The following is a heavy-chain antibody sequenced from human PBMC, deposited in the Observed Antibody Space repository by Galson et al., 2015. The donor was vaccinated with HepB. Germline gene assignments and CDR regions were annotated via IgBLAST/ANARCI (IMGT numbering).Heavy chain of an antibody. CDR3: ARGLTGLGFFDS. CDR2: LDPEKDET. CDR1: GYSLSELS. Sequence: SVKVSCKVSGYSLSELSLHWVRQAPGKGLEWVGGLDPEKDETIYAQSLQGRVSMTEDISTDTAYMELSSLKYNDTAVYYCARGLTGLGFFDSWGQGTLVTVSS. J-gene: IGHJ4*02. D-gene: IGHD2-8*02. V-gene: IGHV1-24*01.